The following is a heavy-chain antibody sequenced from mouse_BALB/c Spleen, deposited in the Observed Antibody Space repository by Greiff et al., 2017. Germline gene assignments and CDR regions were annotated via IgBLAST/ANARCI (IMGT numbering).Heavy chain of an antibody. CDR3: ARWDGKWSLCAY. CDR2: IHYSGST. J-gene: IGHJ3*01. V-gene: IGHV3-1*02. D-gene: IGHD2-1*01. CDR1: GYSITSGYS. Sequence: EVQLVESGPDLVKPSQSLSLTCTVTGYSITSGYSWHWIRQFPGNKLEWMGYIHYSGSTNYNPSLKNRISITRDTSKNQFFLQLNSVTTVDTATYYCARWDGKWSLCAYWGQGTLVTVSA.